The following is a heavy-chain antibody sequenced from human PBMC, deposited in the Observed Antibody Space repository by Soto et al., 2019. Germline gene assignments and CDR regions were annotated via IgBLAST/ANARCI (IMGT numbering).Heavy chain of an antibody. CDR2: IYYSGAA. CDR3: ARWEFGYFDY. D-gene: IGHD3-22*01. J-gene: IGHJ4*02. CDR1: AGSITNSGFY. V-gene: IGHV4-31*03. Sequence: QVQLQESGPGLVKPSQTLSLTCTASAGSITNSGFYWGWIRQLPGKGLEWVGYIYYSGAAYHNPSLKSRVSISIDTFQHRFSLNLTSVTAADTAVYYCARWEFGYFDYWGQGTLVTVSS.